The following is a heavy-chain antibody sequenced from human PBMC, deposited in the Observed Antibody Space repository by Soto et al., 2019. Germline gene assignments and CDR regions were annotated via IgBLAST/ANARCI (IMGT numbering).Heavy chain of an antibody. V-gene: IGHV1-18*01. CDR3: ARDLTPPAY. J-gene: IGHJ4*02. CDR2: ISAYNGNT. Sequence: QVQLVQSGAEVKKPGASVKVSCKASGYTFTSYGISWVRQAPGQGLEWMGWISAYNGNTKYAQKLQGRVTMTTDTTTSTANMEPRSMRTDDTTVYYCARDLTPPAYWGQGTLATFSS. D-gene: IGHD2-2*01. CDR1: GYTFTSYG.